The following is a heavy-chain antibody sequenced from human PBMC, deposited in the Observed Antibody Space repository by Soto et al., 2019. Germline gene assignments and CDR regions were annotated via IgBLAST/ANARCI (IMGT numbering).Heavy chain of an antibody. Sequence: SETLSLTCAVYGGSFSGYQWSWSRQTPGKGLEWIGEINDSGNINYNPSLKSRVSIFVDTAKKQISLKLSSVTAADTAVYYCARGLILWFGELSRRGGYYYYMDVWGKGTTVTVSS. J-gene: IGHJ6*03. D-gene: IGHD3-10*01. CDR1: GGSFSGYQ. V-gene: IGHV4-34*01. CDR3: ARGLILWFGELSRRGGYYYYMDV. CDR2: INDSGNI.